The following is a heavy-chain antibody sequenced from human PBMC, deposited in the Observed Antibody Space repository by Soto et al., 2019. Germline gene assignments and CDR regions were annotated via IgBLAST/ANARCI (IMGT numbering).Heavy chain of an antibody. CDR2: IWYDGSNK. J-gene: IGHJ6*02. D-gene: IGHD3-10*01. CDR3: ARGGSGTLYYYYGMDV. Sequence: LRLSCAASGFTFSSYGMHWVRQAPGKGLEWVAVIWYDGSNKYYADSVKGRSTISRDNSKNTLYLQMNSLRAEDTAVYYCARGGSGTLYYYYGMDVWGQGTTVTVSS. V-gene: IGHV3-33*01. CDR1: GFTFSSYG.